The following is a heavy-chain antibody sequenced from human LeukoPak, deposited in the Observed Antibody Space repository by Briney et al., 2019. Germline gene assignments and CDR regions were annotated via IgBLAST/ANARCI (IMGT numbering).Heavy chain of an antibody. CDR3: ARSYCSGGSCWVYFDH. CDR1: GGSISSYY. D-gene: IGHD2-15*01. V-gene: IGHV4-59*01. CDR2: IYYSGST. J-gene: IGHJ4*02. Sequence: SETLSLTCTVSGGSISSYYWSWIRQPPGKGLEWIGYIYYSGSTNYNPSLKSRVTISVDTSKNQFSLKLSSVTAADTAVYYCARSYCSGGSCWVYFDHWGQGTLVTVSS.